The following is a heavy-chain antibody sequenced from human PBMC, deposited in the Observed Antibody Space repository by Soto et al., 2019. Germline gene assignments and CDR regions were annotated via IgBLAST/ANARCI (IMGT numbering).Heavy chain of an antibody. CDR2: ISSGGEYF. D-gene: IGHD6-13*01. Sequence: EVQLVESGGGLVKPGGSLRLNCAASGLTFSTYCMKLVRRGPGKGLGWVSSISSGGEYFGYAESVKGRLTISRDNAKNSLYLQLDSLRVEDTAVYYCATDGAAGAAMGVWGQGTTVTVSS. CDR1: GLTFSTYC. J-gene: IGHJ6*02. CDR3: ATDGAAGAAMGV. V-gene: IGHV3-21*01.